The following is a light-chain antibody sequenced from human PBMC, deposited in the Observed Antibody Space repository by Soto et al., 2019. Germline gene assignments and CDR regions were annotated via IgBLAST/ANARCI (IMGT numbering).Light chain of an antibody. CDR3: QQRSNWPPSFT. J-gene: IGKJ4*01. Sequence: EIVLTQSPGTLSLSPGERATLSCRASQSVGSSSLAWYQHKTGQAPRLLIYAVSTRAAGIPDRFSGSGSGTDFTLTISRLEPEDFAVYYCQQRSNWPPSFTFGGGTKVEIK. CDR1: QSVGSSS. CDR2: AVS. V-gene: IGKV3D-20*02.